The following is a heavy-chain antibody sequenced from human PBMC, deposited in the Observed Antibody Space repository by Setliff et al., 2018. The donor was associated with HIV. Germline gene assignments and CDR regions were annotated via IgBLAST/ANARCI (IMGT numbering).Heavy chain of an antibody. Sequence: ASVKVSCKASGYTSTSFSLHWVRQAPGQGLEWMGIINPSGDVIRYAQRFQGRVTMTRDTSTSTVYMDLSSLRSEDTAVYYCASPSFGDVDYYYGMDVWGQGTLVTVSS. CDR1: GYTSTSFS. CDR2: INPSGDVI. J-gene: IGHJ6*02. V-gene: IGHV1-46*01. CDR3: ASPSFGDVDYYYGMDV. D-gene: IGHD3-10*01.